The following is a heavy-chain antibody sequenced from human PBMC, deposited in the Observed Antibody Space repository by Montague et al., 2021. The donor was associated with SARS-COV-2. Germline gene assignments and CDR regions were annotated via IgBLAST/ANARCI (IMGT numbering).Heavy chain of an antibody. CDR2: IYYSGST. Sequence: TLSLTCTVSGGSISSGGYYWSWIRQHPGKGLEWIGYIYYSGSTYYNPSLKSRVTISVDTSKNQFSLKLSSVTAADTAVYYCARAATITMIVVVIDGFDIWGQGTMVTVSS. D-gene: IGHD3-22*01. V-gene: IGHV4-31*03. CDR3: ARAATITMIVVVIDGFDI. J-gene: IGHJ3*02. CDR1: GGSISSGGYY.